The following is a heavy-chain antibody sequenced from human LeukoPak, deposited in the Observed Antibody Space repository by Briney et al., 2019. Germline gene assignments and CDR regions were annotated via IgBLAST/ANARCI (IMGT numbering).Heavy chain of an antibody. CDR2: ISGSGGRT. CDR3: AKRPGIAAAGSNAEYFQH. J-gene: IGHJ1*01. CDR1: GFTFSSYA. D-gene: IGHD6-13*01. V-gene: IGHV3-23*01. Sequence: PGGSLRLSCAASGFTFSSYAMSWVRQAPGRGLERGSAISGSGGRTYYADSVKGRFTISRDNSKKTLYLQMNSLRAEDTAVYYCAKRPGIAAAGSNAEYFQHWGQGTLVTVSS.